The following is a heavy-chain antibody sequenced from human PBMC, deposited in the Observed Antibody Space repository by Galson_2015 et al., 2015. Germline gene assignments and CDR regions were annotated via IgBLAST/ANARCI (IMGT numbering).Heavy chain of an antibody. D-gene: IGHD3-22*01. CDR3: ARWGRGYYDSSGYFGY. V-gene: IGHV3-21*01. CDR2: ISSSSSYI. CDR1: GFTFSSYS. J-gene: IGHJ4*02. Sequence: SLRLSCAASGFTFSSYSMNWVRQAPGKGLEWVSSISSSSSYIYYADSVEGRFTISRDNAKNSLYLQMNSLRAEDTAVYYCARWGRGYYDSSGYFGYWGQGSLVTVSS.